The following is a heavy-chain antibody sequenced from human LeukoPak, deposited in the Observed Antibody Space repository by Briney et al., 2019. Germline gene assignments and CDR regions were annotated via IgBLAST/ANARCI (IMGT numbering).Heavy chain of an antibody. CDR1: GYGFSNYW. J-gene: IGHJ6*03. D-gene: IGHD3-10*01. Sequence: GESLKISCKGSGYGFSNYWIGWVRQMPGKGLEWMGIIYPGDSDTRYSPSFQGQVTISADKSISTAYLQWSSLKASDTAMYYCARPRGYYYYYMDVWGSGTTVSVSS. CDR2: IYPGDSDT. V-gene: IGHV5-51*01. CDR3: ARPRGYYYYYMDV.